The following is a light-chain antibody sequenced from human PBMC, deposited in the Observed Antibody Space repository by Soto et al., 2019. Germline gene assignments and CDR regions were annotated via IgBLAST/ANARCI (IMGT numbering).Light chain of an antibody. Sequence: PRERGTLSCRASQTIGDNDLAWYQQKPGQAPRLLIYGASSRATGIPDRFSGSGSGTDFTLTISRLEPEDFAVYYCQHYVTSLTTFGQGTKVDIK. V-gene: IGKV3-20*01. CDR3: QHYVTSLTT. CDR1: QTIGDND. CDR2: GAS. J-gene: IGKJ1*01.